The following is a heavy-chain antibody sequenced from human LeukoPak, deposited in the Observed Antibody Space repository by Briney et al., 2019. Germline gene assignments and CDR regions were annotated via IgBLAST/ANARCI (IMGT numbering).Heavy chain of an antibody. CDR2: IYPGDSDT. J-gene: IGHJ4*02. D-gene: IGHD3-22*01. V-gene: IGHV5-51*01. Sequence: GESLKISCKGSGYSFTSYWIGWVRQMPGKGREWMGIIYPGDSDTRYSPSFQGQVTISADKSISTAYLQWSSLKASDTAMYYCARRRRYYYDSSGYYAYYFDYWGQGTLVTVSS. CDR3: ARRRRYYYDSSGYYAYYFDY. CDR1: GYSFTSYW.